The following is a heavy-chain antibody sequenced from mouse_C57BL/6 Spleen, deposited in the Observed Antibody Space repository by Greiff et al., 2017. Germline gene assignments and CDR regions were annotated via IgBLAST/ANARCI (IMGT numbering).Heavy chain of an antibody. CDR2: IYPGDGDT. CDR1: GYAFSSSW. J-gene: IGHJ4*01. V-gene: IGHV1-82*01. D-gene: IGHD2-5*01. Sequence: VQLQHSGPELVKPGASVKISCKASGYAFSSSWMNWVKQRPGKGLEWIGRIYPGDGDTNYNGKFKGKATLTADKSSSTAYMQLSSLTSEDSAVYFCARRGSNYVGGAMDYWGQGTSVTVSS. CDR3: ARRGSNYVGGAMDY.